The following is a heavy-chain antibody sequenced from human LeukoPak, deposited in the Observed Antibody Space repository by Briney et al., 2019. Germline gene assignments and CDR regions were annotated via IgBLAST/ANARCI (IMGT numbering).Heavy chain of an antibody. CDR2: IYSGGST. CDR3: ARDPYSSSWLSFDY. V-gene: IGHV3-66*01. D-gene: IGHD6-13*01. CDR1: GFTVSSNY. Sequence: PGGSLRLSCAASGFTVSSNYMSWVRQAPGKGLEWVSVIYSGGSTYYADSVKGRFTTSRDNSKNTLYLQMNSLRAEDTAVYYCARDPYSSSWLSFDYWGQGTLVTVSS. J-gene: IGHJ4*02.